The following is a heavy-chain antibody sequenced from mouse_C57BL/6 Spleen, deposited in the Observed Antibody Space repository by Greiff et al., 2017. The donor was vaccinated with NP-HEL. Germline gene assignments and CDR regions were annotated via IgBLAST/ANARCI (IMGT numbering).Heavy chain of an antibody. V-gene: IGHV1-19*01. J-gene: IGHJ2*01. Sequence: EVQLQQSGPVLVKPGASVKMSCKASGYTFTDYYMNWVKQSHGKSLEWIGVINPYNGGTSYNQKFKGKATLTVDKSSSTAYMELNSLTSEDSAVYYCGRFYYGNYVFDYWGQGTTLTVSS. CDR1: GYTFTDYY. CDR2: INPYNGGT. D-gene: IGHD2-1*01. CDR3: GRFYYGNYVFDY.